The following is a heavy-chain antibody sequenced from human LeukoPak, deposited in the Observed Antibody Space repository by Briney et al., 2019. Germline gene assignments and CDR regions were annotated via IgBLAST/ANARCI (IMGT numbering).Heavy chain of an antibody. CDR1: GGSISSGSYY. V-gene: IGHV4-61*02. D-gene: IGHD1-26*01. CDR3: ARPPHRDRTVGAIDY. J-gene: IGHJ4*02. CDR2: IYTSGST. Sequence: SQTLSLTCTVSGGSISSGSYYWSWIRQPAGKGLEWIGRIYTSGSTNYNPSLKSRVTISVDTSKNQFSLKLSSVTAADTAVYYCARPPHRDRTVGAIDYWGQGTLVTVSS.